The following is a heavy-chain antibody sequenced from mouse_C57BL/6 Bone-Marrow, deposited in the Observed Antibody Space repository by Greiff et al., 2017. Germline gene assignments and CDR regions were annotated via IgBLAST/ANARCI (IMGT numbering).Heavy chain of an antibody. V-gene: IGHV1-22*01. Sequence: VQLQQSGPELVKPGASVKMSCKASGYTFTDYNMHWVKQSHGKSLEWIGYINPNNGGTSYNQKFKGKATLTVNKSSSTAYMELRSLTSEDSAVYYCAFYSGSSYRYWGQGTTLTVSS. CDR2: INPNNGGT. CDR1: GYTFTDYN. D-gene: IGHD1-1*01. CDR3: AFYSGSSYRY. J-gene: IGHJ2*01.